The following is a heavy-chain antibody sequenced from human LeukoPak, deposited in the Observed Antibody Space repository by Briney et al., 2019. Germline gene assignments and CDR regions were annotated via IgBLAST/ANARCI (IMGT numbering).Heavy chain of an antibody. D-gene: IGHD3-22*01. CDR2: IRFDGSNK. CDR1: GFSFSTSG. Sequence: GGSLRLSCAASGFSFSTSGMHWVRQTSLKGLEGVAYIRFDGSNKDYADSVKGRFSISRDNSENKVYLNMNSLRPEDTAVYYCAKDRPYGRGYYVPWDKWGQGTLVTVSS. V-gene: IGHV3-30*02. J-gene: IGHJ4*02. CDR3: AKDRPYGRGYYVPWDK.